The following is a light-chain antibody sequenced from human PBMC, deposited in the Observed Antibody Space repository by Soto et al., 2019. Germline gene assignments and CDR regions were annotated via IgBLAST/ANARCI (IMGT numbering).Light chain of an antibody. CDR3: QQYGISPPT. V-gene: IGKV3-20*01. J-gene: IGKJ1*01. CDR1: QSVSRHY. Sequence: EIELTQSPGTLSLSPGEITTLSCWASQSVSRHYLAWYQQKTGQPPRLLIYGASTRAAGIPGRFSGRGSGTYCTLTITRLEPGDVAVYYCQQYGISPPTFGQGTKVDIK. CDR2: GAS.